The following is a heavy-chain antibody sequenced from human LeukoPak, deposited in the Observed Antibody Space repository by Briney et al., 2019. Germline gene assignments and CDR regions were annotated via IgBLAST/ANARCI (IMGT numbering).Heavy chain of an antibody. V-gene: IGHV3-53*01. CDR2: IYSGGST. D-gene: IGHD1-26*01. CDR3: ASRRVAVPTTRAFDY. J-gene: IGHJ4*02. Sequence: PGGSLRLSCAASGFTVRSNYMSWVRQAPGKGLEWVSVIYSGGSTYYADSVKGRFTISRDNSKNTLYLQMNSLRAEDTAVYYCASRRVAVPTTRAFDYWGQGALVTVSS. CDR1: GFTVRSNY.